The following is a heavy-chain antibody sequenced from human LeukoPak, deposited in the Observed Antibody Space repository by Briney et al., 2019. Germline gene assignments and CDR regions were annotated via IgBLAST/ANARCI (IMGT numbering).Heavy chain of an antibody. CDR1: GFTFSSCV. CDR3: AKNWAFDF. V-gene: IGHV3-30*01. J-gene: IGHJ4*02. CDR2: ISSDGSNK. Sequence: GGSLRLSCAASGFTFSSCVMHWVRQAPGKGLEWVAFISSDGSNKFYADSVKGRFTVSRDNSRDTLYLHVNSLRAEDTAVYYCAKNWAFDFWGRGTLVTVSS. D-gene: IGHD3-16*01.